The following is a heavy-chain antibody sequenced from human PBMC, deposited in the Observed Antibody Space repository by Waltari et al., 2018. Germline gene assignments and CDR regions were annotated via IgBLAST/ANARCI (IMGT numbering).Heavy chain of an antibody. CDR2: ISGSSSRT. V-gene: IGHV3-23*01. J-gene: IGHJ3*02. CDR3: AKVEGGIVTRYYALDI. CDR1: GFTFGNSA. D-gene: IGHD3-16*02. Sequence: EVQLLESGGGLVQPGGSLRLSCAASGFTFGNSALSWVRQAPGKGLELMSGISGSSSRTYYADSVKGRFTISRDNSKNTLYLQMNSLRVEDTAVYFCAKVEGGIVTRYYALDIWGQGTMVTVSS.